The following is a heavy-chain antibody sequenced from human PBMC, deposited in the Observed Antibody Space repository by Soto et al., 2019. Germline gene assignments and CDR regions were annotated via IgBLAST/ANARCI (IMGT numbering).Heavy chain of an antibody. V-gene: IGHV4-59*01. CDR2: IFYSGST. Sequence: PSETLSLTCTVSGGSISSYYWSWIRQPPGRGLEWIGHIFYSGSTNYNPALKSRVTISVDTSKSQFFLKLSSVTAADTAVYYCAKDSGYNYGYFRWFDPWGQGTLVTVSS. CDR3: AKDSGYNYGYFRWFDP. J-gene: IGHJ5*02. D-gene: IGHD5-18*01. CDR1: GGSISSYY.